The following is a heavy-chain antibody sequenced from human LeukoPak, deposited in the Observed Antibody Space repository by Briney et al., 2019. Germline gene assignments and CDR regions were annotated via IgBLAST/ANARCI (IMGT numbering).Heavy chain of an antibody. V-gene: IGHV4-4*07. D-gene: IGHD6-19*01. CDR2: IYTSGST. Sequence: TSETLSLTCTVSGGSISSYYWSWIRQPAGKGLEWIGRIYTSGSTNYNPSLKSRVTMSVDTSKNQFSLKLSSVTAADTAVYYCARDRSGWYLGYYFDYWGQGTLVTVSS. J-gene: IGHJ4*02. CDR1: GGSISSYY. CDR3: ARDRSGWYLGYYFDY.